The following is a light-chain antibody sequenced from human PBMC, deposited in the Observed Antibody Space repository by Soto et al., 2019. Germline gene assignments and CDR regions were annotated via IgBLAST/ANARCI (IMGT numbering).Light chain of an antibody. J-gene: IGLJ3*02. CDR1: NIGSKS. CDR3: QVWDSSIDHLGV. CDR2: YDS. Sequence: SSELTQPPSVSVAPGKTARITCGGTNIGSKSVHWYQQKPGQAPVLVVYYDSDRPSGIPERFSGSNSGNTATLTISRVEAGDEADYYCQVWDSSIDHLGVFGGGTKVTVL. V-gene: IGLV3-21*04.